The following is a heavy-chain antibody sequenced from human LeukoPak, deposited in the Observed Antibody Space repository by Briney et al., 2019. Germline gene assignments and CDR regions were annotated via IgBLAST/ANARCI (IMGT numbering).Heavy chain of an antibody. CDR1: GYTFTSYG. CDR3: ASAGGSYGPRYADKSSKNVDY. J-gene: IGHJ4*02. CDR2: ISAYNGNT. V-gene: IGHV1-18*01. D-gene: IGHD1-26*01. Sequence: ASVKVSCKASGYTFTSYGISWVRQAPGQGLEWMGWISAYNGNTNYAQKLQGRVTMTTDTSTSTAYMELRSLRSDDTAVYYCASAGGSYGPRYADKSSKNVDYWGQGTLVTVSS.